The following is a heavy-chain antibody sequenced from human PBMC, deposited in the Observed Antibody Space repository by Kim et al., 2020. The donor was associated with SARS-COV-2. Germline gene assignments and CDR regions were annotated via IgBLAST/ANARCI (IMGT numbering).Heavy chain of an antibody. V-gene: IGHV4-39*01. CDR1: GGSISSSSYY. CDR3: ATPHVLRYFDWLFIFDY. J-gene: IGHJ4*02. CDR2: IYYSGST. Sequence: SETLSLTCTVSGGSISSSSYYWGWIRQPPGKGLEWIGSIYYSGSTYYNPSLKSRVTISVDTSKNQFSLKLSSVTAADTAVYYCATPHVLRYFDWLFIFDYWGQGTLVTVSS. D-gene: IGHD3-9*01.